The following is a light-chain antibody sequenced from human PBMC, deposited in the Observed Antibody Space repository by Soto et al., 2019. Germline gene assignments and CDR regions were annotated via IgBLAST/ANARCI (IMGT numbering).Light chain of an antibody. CDR1: QSVLYSSNNKNY. CDR2: WAS. V-gene: IGKV4-1*01. Sequence: DIVMTQSPDSLAVSLGERATINCKSXQSVLYSSNNKNYLAWYQQKPGQPPRALIYWASTRESGVPDRFSGSGSGTDCTLTISSLQPEDVARYYCQQSFSTPPTFGQGTKVDIK. J-gene: IGKJ1*01. CDR3: QQSFSTPPT.